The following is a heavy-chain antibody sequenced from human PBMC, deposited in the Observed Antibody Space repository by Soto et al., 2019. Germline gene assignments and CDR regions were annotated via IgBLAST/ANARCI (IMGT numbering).Heavy chain of an antibody. J-gene: IGHJ3*02. V-gene: IGHV3-74*01. CDR2: INSDGSST. Sequence: GGSLRLSCAASGFTFSSYWMHWVRQAPGKGLVWVSRINSDGSSTSYADSVKGRFTISRDNAKNTLYLQMNSLRAEDTAVYYCARHFLGDAFDIWGQGTMVTVSS. CDR3: ARHFLGDAFDI. D-gene: IGHD7-27*01. CDR1: GFTFSSYW.